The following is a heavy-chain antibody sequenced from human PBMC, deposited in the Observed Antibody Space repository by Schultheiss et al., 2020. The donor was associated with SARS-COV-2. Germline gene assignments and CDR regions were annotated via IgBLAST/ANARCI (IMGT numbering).Heavy chain of an antibody. D-gene: IGHD6-19*01. CDR1: GGSISSGSYY. Sequence: SETLSLTCTVSGGSISSGSYYWSWIRQPPGKGLEWIGYIYYSGSTNYNPSLKSRVTISVDTSKNQFSLKLSSVTAADTAVYYCAREGWSNYFDYWGQGTLVTVSS. CDR2: IYYSGST. J-gene: IGHJ4*02. CDR3: AREGWSNYFDY. V-gene: IGHV4-61*01.